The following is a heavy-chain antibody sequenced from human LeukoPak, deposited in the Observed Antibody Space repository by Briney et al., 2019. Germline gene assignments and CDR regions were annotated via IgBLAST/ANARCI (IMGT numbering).Heavy chain of an antibody. CDR1: GITLSYYS. J-gene: IGHJ3*01. Sequence: PGGSLRLSCAASGITLSYYSMNWVRQAPGKGLEWVSSISSSSSYIYYADSVKGRSTISRDNSKNTLYLQMNSLRADDTAVYYCAMKAVPRPRLHDAFDFWGQGTVVSVSS. V-gene: IGHV3-21*04. CDR3: AMKAVPRPRLHDAFDF. CDR2: ISSSSSYI. D-gene: IGHD5-24*01.